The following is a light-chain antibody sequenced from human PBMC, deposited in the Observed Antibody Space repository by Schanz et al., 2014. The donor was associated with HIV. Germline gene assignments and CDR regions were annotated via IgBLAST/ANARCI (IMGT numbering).Light chain of an antibody. Sequence: QSALTQPASVSGSPGQSITISCTGTSSDVGGYNYVSWYQQHPGKAPKLMIYDVSKRPSGVPDRFSGSKSGNTASLTISALQAEDEADYYCASYTTSHTFVFGTGTKLTVL. J-gene: IGLJ1*01. CDR3: ASYTTSHTFV. CDR1: SSDVGGYNY. V-gene: IGLV2-14*01. CDR2: DVS.